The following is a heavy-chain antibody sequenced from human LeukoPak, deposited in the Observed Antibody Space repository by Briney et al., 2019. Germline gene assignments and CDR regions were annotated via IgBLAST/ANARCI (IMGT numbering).Heavy chain of an antibody. V-gene: IGHV3-7*01. Sequence: PGGSLRLSCAASGFTFSSYWMTWVRQTPGKGLEWVANIKQDGSDTYYVDSVRGRFTISRDNAKNSLFLQMNSLRAEDSAVYYCVRTVAVAGGDYWGQGILVTVSS. CDR2: IKQDGSDT. CDR1: GFTFSSYW. D-gene: IGHD6-19*01. J-gene: IGHJ4*02. CDR3: VRTVAVAGGDY.